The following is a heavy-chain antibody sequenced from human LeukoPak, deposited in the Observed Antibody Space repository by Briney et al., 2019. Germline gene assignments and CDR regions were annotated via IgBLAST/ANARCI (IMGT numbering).Heavy chain of an antibody. D-gene: IGHD5-18*01. CDR1: GGSISSYY. V-gene: IGHV4-59*01. Sequence: PSETLSLTCTVSGGSISSYYWSWIRQPPGKGLEWIGNIYYSGSTNYNPSLKSRVTISVDTSKNQFSLKLSSVTAADTAVYYCARDNGYSYGYAWFDPWGQGTLVTVSS. CDR3: ARDNGYSYGYAWFDP. J-gene: IGHJ5*02. CDR2: IYYSGST.